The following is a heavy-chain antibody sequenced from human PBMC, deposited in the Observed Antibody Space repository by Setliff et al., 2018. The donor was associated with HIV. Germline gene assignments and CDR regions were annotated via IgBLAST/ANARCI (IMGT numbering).Heavy chain of an antibody. CDR2: ISSSGRT. D-gene: IGHD6-13*01. CDR1: GGSISNYY. Sequence: PSETLSLTCTVSGGSISNYYWSWIRQPPGKGLEWIGYISSSGRTSYNPSLKSRVTMSLDTSKNQYSLKVNSATAADTAVYYCARETSSSWFDYWGQGSLVTVSS. J-gene: IGHJ4*02. CDR3: ARETSSSWFDY. V-gene: IGHV4-4*08.